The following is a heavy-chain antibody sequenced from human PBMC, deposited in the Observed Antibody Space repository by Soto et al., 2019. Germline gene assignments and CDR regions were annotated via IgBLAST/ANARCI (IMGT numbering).Heavy chain of an antibody. V-gene: IGHV3-53*01. Sequence: EVQLVESGGDLIQPGGSLRLSCAASGFTVSSEYMSWVRQAPGKGLEWVSVIYSGGNTYYADSVKGRFTISRDTSKNTLHLQMNSLRAEDTAVYYCARASGCRLFDYWGQGALVTVSS. CDR1: GFTVSSEY. CDR2: IYSGGNT. J-gene: IGHJ4*02. D-gene: IGHD1-26*01. CDR3: ARASGCRLFDY.